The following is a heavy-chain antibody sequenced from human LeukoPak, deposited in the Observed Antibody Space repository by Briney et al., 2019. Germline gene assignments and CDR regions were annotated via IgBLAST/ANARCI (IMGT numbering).Heavy chain of an antibody. CDR1: GYTFTVYF. CDR2: INPNTGGT. J-gene: IGHJ4*02. Sequence: ASVNVSCKASGYTFTVYFMHWVRQAPGQGLDWMGWINPNTGGTKYAQKFQGRVTMTRDTSLGTAYMELSTVTSDDTAVYFCARVHATGYFSLDLGYWGQGTLVTVSS. D-gene: IGHD3-9*01. CDR3: ARVHATGYFSLDLGY. V-gene: IGHV1-2*02.